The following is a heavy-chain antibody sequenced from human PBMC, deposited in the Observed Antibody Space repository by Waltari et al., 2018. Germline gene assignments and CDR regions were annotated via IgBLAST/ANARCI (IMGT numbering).Heavy chain of an antibody. CDR2: INHSGST. J-gene: IGHJ4*02. CDR3: ARGRKYSSSWYGFDY. CDR1: GGSFSGSY. Sequence: QVQLQQWGAGLLKPSETLSLTCAVYGGSFSGSYWSWTRHPPGKGLEWIGEINHSGSTNYNPSLKSRVTISVDTSKNQFSLKLSSVTAADTAVYYCARGRKYSSSWYGFDYWGQGTLVTVSS. D-gene: IGHD6-13*01. V-gene: IGHV4-34*01.